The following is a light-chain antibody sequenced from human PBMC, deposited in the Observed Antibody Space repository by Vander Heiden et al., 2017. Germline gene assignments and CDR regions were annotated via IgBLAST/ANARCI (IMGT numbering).Light chain of an antibody. Sequence: SYVLTQPPSVSVAPGQTASITCGTDNIGSNSVHWYQQKPGQAPVLVVYDDHSRPSGVPERFSGSNSGNTATLTISRVEAGDEADYYCQVWESSSDRPVFGGGTKLTVL. J-gene: IGLJ3*02. CDR2: DDH. CDR1: NIGSNS. CDR3: QVWESSSDRPV. V-gene: IGLV3-21*02.